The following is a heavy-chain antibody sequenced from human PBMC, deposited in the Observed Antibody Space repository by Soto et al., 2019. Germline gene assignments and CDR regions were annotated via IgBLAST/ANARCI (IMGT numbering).Heavy chain of an antibody. D-gene: IGHD5-18*01. CDR1: GGSISSYY. V-gene: IGHV4-59*01. J-gene: IGHJ4*02. CDR2: IYYSGST. Sequence: ASETLSLTCTVSGGSISSYYWSWIRQPPGKGLEWIGYIYYSGSTNYNPSLKSRVTISVDTSKNQFSLKLSSVTAADTAVYYCARSIQLWSELYFDYWGQGTLVTVSS. CDR3: ARSIQLWSELYFDY.